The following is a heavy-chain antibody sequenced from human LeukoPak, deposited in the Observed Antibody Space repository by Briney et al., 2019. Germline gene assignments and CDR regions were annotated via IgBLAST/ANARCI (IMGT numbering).Heavy chain of an antibody. J-gene: IGHJ5*02. D-gene: IGHD6-13*01. CDR3: ATGSIPAAEGSHRFDP. CDR2: IYYSGST. Sequence: SETLSLTCTVSGVSISSYYWSWIRQPPGKGLEWIGYIYYSGSTNYNPSHKSRVTISVDTSKNQFSLKLRSVTPADTAMYYCATGSIPAAEGSHRFDPWGQGTQVTVSS. V-gene: IGHV4-59*01. CDR1: GVSISSYY.